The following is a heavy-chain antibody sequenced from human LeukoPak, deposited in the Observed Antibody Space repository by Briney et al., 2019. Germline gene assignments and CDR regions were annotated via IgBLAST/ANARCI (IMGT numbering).Heavy chain of an antibody. CDR2: INHSGST. CDR1: VGSFSGYY. CDR3: ARGYYGSGSHCCHMDV. V-gene: IGHV4-34*01. Sequence: SETLSLTCAVYVGSFSGYYWSWIRQPPGKGLEWIGEINHSGSTNYNSSLKSRVTISVDTSKNQFSLKLSSVTAADTSVYYCARGYYGSGSHCCHMDVWGKGTTITVS. J-gene: IGHJ6*03. D-gene: IGHD3-10*01.